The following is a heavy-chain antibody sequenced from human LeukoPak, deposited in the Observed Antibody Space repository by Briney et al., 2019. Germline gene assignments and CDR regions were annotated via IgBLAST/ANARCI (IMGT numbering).Heavy chain of an antibody. CDR1: GFSFSSHG. V-gene: IGHV3-23*01. J-gene: IGHJ4*02. D-gene: IGHD2-2*01. CDR2: IIGGAGGT. CDR3: AHGSMYQLDY. Sequence: GSLRLSCAASGFSFSSHGMSWVRQAPGKGLEWVSGIIGGAGGTYYADSVKGRFTISRDNAKNTLYLQMNSLRAEDTAVYYCAHGSMYQLDYWGQGTLVTVSS.